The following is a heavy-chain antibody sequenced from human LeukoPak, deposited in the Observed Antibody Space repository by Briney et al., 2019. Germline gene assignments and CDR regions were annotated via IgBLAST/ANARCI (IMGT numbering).Heavy chain of an antibody. J-gene: IGHJ5*02. D-gene: IGHD3-9*01. CDR3: ARDPLDILTGLWVNWFDP. CDR1: GFTFSSYS. Sequence: GGSLRLSCAASGFTFSSYSMNWVRRAPGKGLGCGSSISSSSSYIYYADSVKGRFTISRDNAKNSLYLQMISLRAEDTAVYYCARDPLDILTGLWVNWFDPWGQGTLVTVSS. CDR2: ISSSSSYI. V-gene: IGHV3-21*01.